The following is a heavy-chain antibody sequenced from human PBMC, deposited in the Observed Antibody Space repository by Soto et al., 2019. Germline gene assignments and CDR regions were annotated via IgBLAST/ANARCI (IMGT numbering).Heavy chain of an antibody. CDR3: ARVLGNDAFDI. J-gene: IGHJ3*02. V-gene: IGHV4-4*02. CDR2: IYHSGST. Sequence: SETLSLTCAVSGGSISSSNWWSWVRQPPGKGMEWIGEIYHSGSTNYNPTLKSRVTISVDKSKNQISMKLSSVTPTDTAVYYCARVLGNDAFDIWGQGTMVTVSS. CDR1: GGSISSSNW. D-gene: IGHD3-3*02.